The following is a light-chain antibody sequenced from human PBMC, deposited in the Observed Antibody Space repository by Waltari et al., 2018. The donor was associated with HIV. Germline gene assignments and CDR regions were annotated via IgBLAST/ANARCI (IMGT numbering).Light chain of an antibody. Sequence: QAVVTQEPSLTVSPGGTVTLTCGSSTGAVTSGHYPYWFQQKPGQAPRTLIYDTSSKPSWTPARFSGSLLGGKAALTLSGARPGDEAEYYCWLSYSGARDVVFGGGTKLTVL. CDR3: WLSYSGARDVV. CDR2: DTS. V-gene: IGLV7-46*01. CDR1: TGAVTSGHY. J-gene: IGLJ2*01.